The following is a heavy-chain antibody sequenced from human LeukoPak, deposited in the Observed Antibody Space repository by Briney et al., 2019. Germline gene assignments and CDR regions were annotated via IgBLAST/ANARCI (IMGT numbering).Heavy chain of an antibody. CDR2: IVTSGDT. V-gene: IGHV3-23*01. J-gene: IGHJ4*02. CDR3: AKDRMYNDGLWDFDY. D-gene: IGHD1-1*01. CDR1: GFTFKTYT. Sequence: GGSLRLSCTASGFTFKTYTMSWVRHAPGEGLKWVSGIVTSGDTYYADSVKGRFTISRDNSKNTLYLHMNSLRADDTAVYYCAKDRMYNDGLWDFDYWGQGTLVTVSS.